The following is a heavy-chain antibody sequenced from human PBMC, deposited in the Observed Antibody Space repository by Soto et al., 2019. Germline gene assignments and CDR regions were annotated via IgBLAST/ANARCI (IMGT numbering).Heavy chain of an antibody. V-gene: IGHV4-59*01. Sequence: SETLSLTCTVSGVPITSYYWSWIRQPPGKGLEWIGYIGYTGDTKYNPSLKSRATMSLDTSKNQFSLKLTSVIAADSAVYYCAKDKPGGYSSNDAYDIWGQGTMVTV. CDR3: AKDKPGGYSSNDAYDI. D-gene: IGHD5-12*01. CDR2: IGYTGDT. CDR1: GVPITSYY. J-gene: IGHJ3*02.